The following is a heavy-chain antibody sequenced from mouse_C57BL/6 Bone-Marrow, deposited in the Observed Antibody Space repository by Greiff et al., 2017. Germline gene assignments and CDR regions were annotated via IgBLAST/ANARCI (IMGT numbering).Heavy chain of an antibody. J-gene: IGHJ2*01. CDR2: IDPSDSVT. CDR1: GYTFTSYW. Sequence: QVQLQQPGAELVRPGSSVKLSCKASGYTFTSYWMHWVKQRPIQGLEWIGNIDPSDSVTHYNQKFKDKATLTVDKSSSTAYMQLSSLTSEDSAVYYCARSRDYFDYWGQGTTLTVSS. CDR3: ARSRDYFDY. V-gene: IGHV1-52*01. D-gene: IGHD1-1*01.